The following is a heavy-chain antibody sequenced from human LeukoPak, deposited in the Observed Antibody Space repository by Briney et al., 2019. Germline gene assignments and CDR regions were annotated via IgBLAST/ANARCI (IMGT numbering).Heavy chain of an antibody. D-gene: IGHD6-13*01. Sequence: PSETLSLTCTVSGGSISGSSYFWGWIRQPPGKGLEWIGSVYYGGSTSYNPSIKSRVIISVDTSKNQSSLKLRSVTAADTALYYCARHRVLGIAAAPYYFDSWGQGTLVTVSS. J-gene: IGHJ4*02. CDR1: GGSISGSSYF. CDR2: VYYGGST. CDR3: ARHRVLGIAAAPYYFDS. V-gene: IGHV4-39*01.